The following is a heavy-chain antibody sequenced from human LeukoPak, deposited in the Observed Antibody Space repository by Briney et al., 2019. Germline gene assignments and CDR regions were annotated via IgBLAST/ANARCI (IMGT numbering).Heavy chain of an antibody. CDR2: LYYSGST. CDR3: ARPPLEYSSSPGTTGYYMDV. V-gene: IGHV4-39*01. Sequence: TSETLSLTCTVSGGSITSSSYYWGWIRQPPGKGLEWIGSLYYSGSTYYNPSLSSRVTISVDTAKNQFSLKVSSVTAADTGVYYCARPPLEYSSSPGTTGYYMDVWGKGTTVTVSS. D-gene: IGHD3-22*01. CDR1: GGSITSSSYY. J-gene: IGHJ6*03.